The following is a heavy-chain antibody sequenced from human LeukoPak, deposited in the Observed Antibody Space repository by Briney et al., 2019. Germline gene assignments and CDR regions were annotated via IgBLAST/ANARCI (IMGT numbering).Heavy chain of an antibody. CDR1: GFTFSDFA. V-gene: IGHV3-23*01. CDR3: ARHRNFGANFAIDY. J-gene: IGHJ4*02. Sequence: QPGGSLRLSCAASGFTFSDFAMSWVRQAPGKGLEWVSGVTNSGNTTYYADSVKGRFTISKDNSKSTLHLQLNSLRAEDTAIYFCARHRNFGANFAIDYWGQGTLVTVSS. CDR2: VTNSGNTT. D-gene: IGHD4/OR15-4a*01.